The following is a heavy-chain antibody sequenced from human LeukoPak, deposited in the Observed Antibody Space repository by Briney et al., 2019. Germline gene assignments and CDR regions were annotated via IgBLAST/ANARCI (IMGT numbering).Heavy chain of an antibody. J-gene: IGHJ4*02. D-gene: IGHD2-2*01. CDR1: GYTLTELS. V-gene: IGHV1-24*01. Sequence: ASVKVSCKVSGYTLTELSMHWVRQAPGKGLEWMGGFDPEDGETIYAQKFQGRVTMTEDTSTDTAYKELSSLRSEDTAVYYCATLELGAMGYYFDYWGQGTLVTVSS. CDR2: FDPEDGET. CDR3: ATLELGAMGYYFDY.